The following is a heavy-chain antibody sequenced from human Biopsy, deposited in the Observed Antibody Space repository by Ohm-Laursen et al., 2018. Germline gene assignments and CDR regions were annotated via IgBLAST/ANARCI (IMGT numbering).Heavy chain of an antibody. V-gene: IGHV4-59*01. CDR2: IYYSGTT. D-gene: IGHD3-3*01. J-gene: IGHJ5*01. Sequence: LRLSCTASGFTFTTYAMSWVRQTPGKGLEWIASIYYSGTTNKNPSLKSRVTISVDTSKRQFYLELSSVTAADTAIYYCARVRGGFLEWFDYWGQGTLITVSS. CDR3: ARVRGGFLEWFDY. CDR1: GFTFTTYA.